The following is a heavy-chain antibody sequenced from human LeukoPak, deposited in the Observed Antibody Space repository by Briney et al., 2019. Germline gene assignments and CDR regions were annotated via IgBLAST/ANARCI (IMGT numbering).Heavy chain of an antibody. Sequence: PSETLSLTCTVSGVSIRNGNYYWSWIRQPPGKGLEWIGNIYFSGSTDYNPSLRSRVSISVDMSKNQFSLNRNSVTAADTAVYYCARDRNSGYEFDYWGQGTLVTVSS. CDR3: ARDRNSGYEFDY. CDR2: IYFSGST. CDR1: GVSIRNGNYY. J-gene: IGHJ4*02. V-gene: IGHV4-30-4*01. D-gene: IGHD5-12*01.